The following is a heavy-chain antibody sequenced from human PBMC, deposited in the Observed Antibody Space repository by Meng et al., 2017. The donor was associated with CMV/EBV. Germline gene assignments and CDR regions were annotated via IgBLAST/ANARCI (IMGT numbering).Heavy chain of an antibody. Sequence: QTLSLTCAISGDSVSSNSAAWNWIRQSPSRGLEWLGRTYYRSKWYNDYAVSVKSRITINPDTSKNQFSLQLNSVTPEDTAVYYCAREEAAAGRTNYYYYGMDVWGQGTTVTVSS. J-gene: IGHJ6*02. CDR2: TYYRSKWYN. V-gene: IGHV6-1*01. CDR3: AREEAAAGRTNYYYYGMDV. D-gene: IGHD6-13*01. CDR1: GDSVSSNSAA.